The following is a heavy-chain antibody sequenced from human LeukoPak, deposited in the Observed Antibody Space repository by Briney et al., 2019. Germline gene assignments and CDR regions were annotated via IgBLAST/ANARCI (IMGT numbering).Heavy chain of an antibody. J-gene: IGHJ4*02. V-gene: IGHV1-69*05. CDR2: IIPIFGTA. Sequence: SVKVSCKASGGTFSSYAISWVRQAPGQGLEWMGGIIPIFGTANYAQKFQGRVTITTDESTSTAYMELSSLRSEDTAAYYCARDSFYCSGGSCYSDYYFDYWGQGTLVTVSS. CDR3: ARDSFYCSGGSCYSDYYFDY. CDR1: GGTFSSYA. D-gene: IGHD2-15*01.